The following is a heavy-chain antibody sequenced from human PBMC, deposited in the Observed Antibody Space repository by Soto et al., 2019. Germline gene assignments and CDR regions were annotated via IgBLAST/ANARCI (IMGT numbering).Heavy chain of an antibody. V-gene: IGHV3-7*01. J-gene: IGHJ6*03. CDR1: GFTFSSYW. CDR3: ARDTSSRVDTAMATTPNYYYYYYMDV. D-gene: IGHD5-18*01. CDR2: IKQDGSEK. Sequence: GGSLRLSCAASGFTFSSYWMSWVRQAPGKGLEWVANIKQDGSEKYYVDSVKGRFTISRDNAKNSLYLQMNSLRAEDTAVYYCARDTSSRVDTAMATTPNYYYYYYMDVWGKGTTVTVSS.